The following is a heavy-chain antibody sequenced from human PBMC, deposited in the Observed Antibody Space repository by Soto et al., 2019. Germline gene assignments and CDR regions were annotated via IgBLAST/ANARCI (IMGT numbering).Heavy chain of an antibody. CDR3: XXXXXXXXXXNXDYYGMDV. Sequence: VHLLESGGDLVQPGGSLRLSCTASGLTFSTYAMSWVXQAXXXXXXXVSASGGSGTGGRTYYADSVKGRFTISRDNSKNTVYLQXXXXXXXXXXXXXXXXXXXXXXXXNXDYYGMDVWGQGTTVTVSS. CDR2: SGGSGTGGRT. V-gene: IGHV3-23*01. CDR1: GLTFSTYA. J-gene: IGHJ6*02.